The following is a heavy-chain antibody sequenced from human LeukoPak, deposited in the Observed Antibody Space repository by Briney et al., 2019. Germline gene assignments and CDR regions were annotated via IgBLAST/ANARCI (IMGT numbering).Heavy chain of an antibody. CDR3: AKASRATCSGAFCYHFDS. Sequence: GGSLRLSCAASGFTVITNDMTWVRQAPGKGLEWVSVLYSDGNTKYADSVQGRFTISRDNSKNTVYLQMNSLRAEDTAVYYCAKASRATCSGAFCYHFDSWGTGTLVTVSS. CDR2: LYSDGNT. CDR1: GFTVITND. D-gene: IGHD2-15*01. V-gene: IGHV3-53*01. J-gene: IGHJ4*02.